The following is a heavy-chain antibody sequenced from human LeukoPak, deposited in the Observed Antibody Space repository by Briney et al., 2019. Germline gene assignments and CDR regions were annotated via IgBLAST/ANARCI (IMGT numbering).Heavy chain of an antibody. Sequence: ASVKVSCKASGYTFTSYDINWVRQATGQGLEWMGWMNPNSGNTGYAQKFQGRVTMTRDTSISTAYMELSSLRSEDTAVYYCARGGRSSWFRPALYYYMDVWGKGTTVTVSS. D-gene: IGHD6-13*01. CDR2: MNPNSGNT. CDR3: ARGGRSSWFRPALYYYMDV. CDR1: GYTFTSYD. J-gene: IGHJ6*03. V-gene: IGHV1-8*01.